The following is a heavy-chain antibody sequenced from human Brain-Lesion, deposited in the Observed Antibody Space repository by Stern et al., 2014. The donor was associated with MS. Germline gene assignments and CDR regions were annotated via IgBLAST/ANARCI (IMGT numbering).Heavy chain of an antibody. CDR3: ATYYYDSTGYNDF. CDR2: INPKSGGT. J-gene: IGHJ4*02. Sequence: VQLVQSGAEVKKPGASVKVSCKASGYTFTGYYMHWVRQARGQGLEWMGWINPKSGGTNYAQKFQGWVTMTRDTSINTAYMELSRLRSDDTAVYYCATYYYDSTGYNDFWGQGTLVTVSS. V-gene: IGHV1-2*04. CDR1: GYTFTGYY. D-gene: IGHD3-22*01.